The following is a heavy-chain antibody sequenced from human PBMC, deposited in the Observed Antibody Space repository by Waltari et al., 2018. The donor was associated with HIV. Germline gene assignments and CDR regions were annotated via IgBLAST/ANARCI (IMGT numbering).Heavy chain of an antibody. V-gene: IGHV3-30*18. CDR3: AKETTTVSWAPNGMDV. CDR1: GFTFNNYG. Sequence: QVQLMESGGGVVQPGRSLRLSCAASGFTFNNYGMHWVRQAPGKGLQWVEHIWDEGRNKDYADSVKGRFTISRDNSKDTLYLQINSLRAEDTATYYCAKETTTVSWAPNGMDVWGQGTTVTVSS. D-gene: IGHD4-4*01. J-gene: IGHJ6*02. CDR2: IWDEGRNK.